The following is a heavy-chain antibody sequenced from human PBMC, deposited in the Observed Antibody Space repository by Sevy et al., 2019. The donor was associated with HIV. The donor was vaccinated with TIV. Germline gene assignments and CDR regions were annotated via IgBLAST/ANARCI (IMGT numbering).Heavy chain of an antibody. V-gene: IGHV3-21*06. Sequence: GGSLRLSCAASGFTFSSFNMNWVRQAPGKGLEWVSSISGLSNYIYYAESLKGRFIISRDNAKNTLYLQMNSLRADDTGVYYCAGGPPDGSYDYFDYWGQGTLVTVSS. J-gene: IGHJ4*02. CDR1: GFTFSSFN. CDR3: AGGPPDGSYDYFDY. CDR2: ISGLSNYI. D-gene: IGHD1-26*01.